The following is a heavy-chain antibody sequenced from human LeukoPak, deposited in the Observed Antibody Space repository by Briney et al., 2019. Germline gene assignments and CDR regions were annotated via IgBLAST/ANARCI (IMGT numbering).Heavy chain of an antibody. CDR1: GFTFTNYW. Sequence: GGSLRLSCAASGFTFTNYWMHWVRQAPGKGLEWVAVISYDGSNKYYTDSVKGRFTISRDNSKNTLYLQMNSLRAEDTAVYYCAKDLGRSTMVRGGFDYWGQGTLVIVSS. CDR3: AKDLGRSTMVRGGFDY. D-gene: IGHD3-10*01. J-gene: IGHJ4*02. V-gene: IGHV3-30*18. CDR2: ISYDGSNK.